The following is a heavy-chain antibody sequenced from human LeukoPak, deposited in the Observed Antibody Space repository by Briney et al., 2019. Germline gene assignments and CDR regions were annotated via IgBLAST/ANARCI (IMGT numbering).Heavy chain of an antibody. V-gene: IGHV1-69*13. CDR3: ARDPAHCSSTSCYKHYYGMDV. CDR2: IIPIFGTA. Sequence: SVKVSCKASGYTFTSYGISWVRQAPGQGLEWMGGIIPIFGTANYAQRFQGRVTITADESTSTAYMELGSLRSEDTAVYYCARDPAHCSSTSCYKHYYGMDVWGQGTTVTVSS. D-gene: IGHD2-2*02. CDR1: GYTFTSYG. J-gene: IGHJ6*02.